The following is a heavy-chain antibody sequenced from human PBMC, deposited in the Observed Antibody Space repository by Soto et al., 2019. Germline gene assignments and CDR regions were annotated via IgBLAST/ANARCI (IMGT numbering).Heavy chain of an antibody. CDR1: GFTFSTYW. CDR3: AKRSREFLDYFDY. CDR2: INEDGSER. Sequence: GGSLRLSCAASGFTFSTYWMSWVRQTPGKGLEWVANINEDGSERYYVDSVKGRFTISRDNAKNTLYLQMNSLRAEDIAVYYCAKRSREFLDYFDYWGQGTLVTVSS. J-gene: IGHJ4*02. V-gene: IGHV3-7*02. D-gene: IGHD2-21*01.